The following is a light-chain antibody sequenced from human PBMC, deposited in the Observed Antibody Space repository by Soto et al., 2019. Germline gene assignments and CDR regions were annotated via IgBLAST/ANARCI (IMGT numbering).Light chain of an antibody. Sequence: RQPPGEQSLTSGERATLCCRASQSVSSSYLAWYQQKPGQAPRLLIYDASSRATGIPDRFSGSGSGTDFTLIISRLEPEDFAVYCCQHCGSSPWTFAQGTKVDIK. J-gene: IGKJ1*01. CDR1: QSVSSSY. CDR2: DAS. CDR3: QHCGSSPWT. V-gene: IGKV3-20*01.